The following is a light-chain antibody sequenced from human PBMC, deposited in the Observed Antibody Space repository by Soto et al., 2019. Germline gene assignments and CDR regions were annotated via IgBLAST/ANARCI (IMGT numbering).Light chain of an antibody. CDR2: DYS. CDR1: QSISGW. J-gene: IGKJ1*01. V-gene: IGKV1-5*01. CDR3: QQYNTYWK. Sequence: DMQMPPSPSTVSSSVVYIVQITVRSRQSISGWLAWDQQKPGKDPKLLIFDYSSFENVFPSRFSGSGSGTEFPLTIPRLKPDDFATYYCQQYNTYWKVGQGTKVDIK.